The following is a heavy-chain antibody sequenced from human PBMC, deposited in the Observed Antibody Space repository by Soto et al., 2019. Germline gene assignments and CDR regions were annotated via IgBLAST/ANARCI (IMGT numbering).Heavy chain of an antibody. J-gene: IGHJ5*02. CDR1: GDTFSFYT. Sequence: SVKVSCKASGDTFSFYTINWVRQAPGLGLEWMGRVNPILSMSNYAQKFQGRVTMTADKSTSTAYMYLQMNSLRAEDTAVYYCARENYYYDSNGYYRPWGQGTLVTVSS. CDR2: VNPILSMS. CDR3: ARENYYYDSNGYYRP. D-gene: IGHD3-22*01. V-gene: IGHV1-69*04.